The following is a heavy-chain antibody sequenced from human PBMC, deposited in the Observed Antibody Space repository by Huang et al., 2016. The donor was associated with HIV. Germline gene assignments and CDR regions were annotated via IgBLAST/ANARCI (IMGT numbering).Heavy chain of an antibody. CDR1: TFTFGAYW. CDR2: IKQDESEK. Sequence: VESGGRSVQPGGSIKLSCVGSTFTFGAYWMSGVRQPPGKGLEWGANIKQDESEKYYVDSVKGRFNISRDNARKVLFLEMDNLRVEDTAMYFCATKTAGMDIWGQGTTVTVSS. J-gene: IGHJ6*02. D-gene: IGHD1-7*01. CDR3: ATKTAGMDI. V-gene: IGHV3-7*01.